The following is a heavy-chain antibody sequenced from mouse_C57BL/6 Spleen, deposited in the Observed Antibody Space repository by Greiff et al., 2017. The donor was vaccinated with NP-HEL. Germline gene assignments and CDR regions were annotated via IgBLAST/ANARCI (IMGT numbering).Heavy chain of an antibody. CDR1: GYSFSSSW. CDR2: IYPGDGDH. V-gene: IGHV1-82*01. CDR3: ARFYYEYDEVYYYAMDY. J-gene: IGHJ4*01. Sequence: QVQLQQSGPELVKPGASVKISCKASGYSFSSSWMNWVKQRPGKGLEWIGRIYPGDGDHNYNGKFKGKATLTADKSSSTAYMQLSSLTSYDFSVYFCARFYYEYDEVYYYAMDYWGQGTSVTVSS. D-gene: IGHD2-4*01.